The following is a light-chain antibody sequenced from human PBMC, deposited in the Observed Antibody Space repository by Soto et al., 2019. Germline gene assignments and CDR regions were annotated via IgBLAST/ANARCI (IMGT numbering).Light chain of an antibody. J-gene: IGKJ5*01. V-gene: IGKV1-39*01. CDR3: QQSYSTPRIT. CDR2: DAS. Sequence: DLQMTQSPSSLSASVGNRVTITCRASQSISTYLNWYQKKPGKAPNLLIYDASRLQSGVPSRFSGSGGGTDFTLSISSVQPEDFATYYCQQSYSTPRITFGQGTRLEIK. CDR1: QSISTY.